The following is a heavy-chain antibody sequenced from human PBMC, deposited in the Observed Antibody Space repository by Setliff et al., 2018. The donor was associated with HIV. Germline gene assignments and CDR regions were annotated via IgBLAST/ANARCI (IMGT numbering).Heavy chain of an antibody. CDR2: ISRSSTTM. J-gene: IGHJ6*03. Sequence: PGGSLRLSCAASGFTFSDYSMNWVRQAPGKGLEWVSYISRSSTTMYYADSVKGRFTISRDNAKNSLFLQMNSLRAEDTAVYYCARVVGVAPYYYMDVWGKGTTVTVSS. V-gene: IGHV3-48*01. CDR3: ARVVGVAPYYYMDV. D-gene: IGHD2-15*01. CDR1: GFTFSDYS.